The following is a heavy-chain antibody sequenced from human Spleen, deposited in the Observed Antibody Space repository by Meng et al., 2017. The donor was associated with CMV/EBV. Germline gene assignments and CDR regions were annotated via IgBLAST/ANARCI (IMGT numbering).Heavy chain of an antibody. D-gene: IGHD3-10*01. Sequence: GGSLRLSCAASGFTVSSNYMSWVRQAPGKGLEWVSVIYSGGSTYYADSVKGRSTISRDNSKNTLYLQMNSLRAEDTAVYYCARDRGDGYLDYWGQGTLVTVSS. J-gene: IGHJ4*02. CDR3: ARDRGDGYLDY. V-gene: IGHV3-66*02. CDR1: GFTVSSNY. CDR2: IYSGGST.